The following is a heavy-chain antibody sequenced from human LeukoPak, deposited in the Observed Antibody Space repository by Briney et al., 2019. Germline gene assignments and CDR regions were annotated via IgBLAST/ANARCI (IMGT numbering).Heavy chain of an antibody. J-gene: IGHJ6*03. CDR3: ARGRRFLTIYYYYMDV. CDR2: MNPNSGNT. Sequence: GASVKVSCKASGYTFTSYDINWVRQATGQGREGMGWMNPNSGNTGYAQKFQGRVTMTRNTSISTAYMELSSLRSEDTAVYYCARGRRFLTIYYYYMDVWGKGTTVTVSS. D-gene: IGHD3-3*01. CDR1: GYTFTSYD. V-gene: IGHV1-8*01.